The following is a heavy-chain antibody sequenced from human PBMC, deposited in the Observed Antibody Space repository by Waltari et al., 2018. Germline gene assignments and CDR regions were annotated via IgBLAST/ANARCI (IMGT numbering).Heavy chain of an antibody. CDR3: AKDAFGNTYLDH. Sequence: QVQLVESGGGVVQPGMSLRPSCAASGFSIGTYGMHWVRRAPGKGLEWVALIFFGGGDSFYADSVRGRFTISRDNSKNTLYLDINSLRLDDTAIYYCAKDAFGNTYLDHWGQGTLVTVSS. J-gene: IGHJ4*02. D-gene: IGHD3-10*01. CDR1: GFSIGTYG. CDR2: IFFGGGDS. V-gene: IGHV3-30*19.